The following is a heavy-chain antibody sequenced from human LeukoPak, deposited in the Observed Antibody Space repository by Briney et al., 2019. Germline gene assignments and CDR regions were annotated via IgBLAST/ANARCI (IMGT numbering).Heavy chain of an antibody. CDR3: AKSDCSSASCYTIDY. Sequence: VGSLRLSCAASGFTFSSYAMSWVRQAPGKGLEWLSLISDSGESPSDADSGKGRFTISRDNSKSTVFLQMNSLRTEDTAVYYCAKSDCSSASCYTIDYWGQGILVTVSS. D-gene: IGHD2-2*02. CDR2: ISDSGESP. V-gene: IGHV3-23*01. J-gene: IGHJ4*02. CDR1: GFTFSSYA.